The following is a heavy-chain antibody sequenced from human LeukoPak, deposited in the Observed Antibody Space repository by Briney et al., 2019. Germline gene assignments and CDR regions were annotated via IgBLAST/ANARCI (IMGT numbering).Heavy chain of an antibody. D-gene: IGHD2-21*01. J-gene: IGHJ6*03. CDR3: ARVDWLANHYYYMDV. V-gene: IGHV4-38-2*02. Sequence: SETLSLTCTVSGGSISSYYWSWIRQPPGKGLEWIGSIYHSGSTYYNPSLKSRVTISVDTSKNQFSLKLSSVIAADTAVYYCARVDWLANHYYYMDVWGKGTTVTVSS. CDR2: IYHSGST. CDR1: GGSISSYY.